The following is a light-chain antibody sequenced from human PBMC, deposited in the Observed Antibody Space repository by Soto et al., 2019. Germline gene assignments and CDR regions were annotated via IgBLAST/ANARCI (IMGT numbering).Light chain of an antibody. Sequence: EIVMTQSPATLSVSPGERATLSCRAGQNIHTNLAWYQQKPGQAPRLLFYGASTGATGLPARFSGSGSGTEFTLTIDSLQSEDFAVYHCQQYDDWPPAFGGGTKGDIK. V-gene: IGKV3-15*01. CDR3: QQYDDWPPA. CDR1: QNIHTN. CDR2: GAS. J-gene: IGKJ4*01.